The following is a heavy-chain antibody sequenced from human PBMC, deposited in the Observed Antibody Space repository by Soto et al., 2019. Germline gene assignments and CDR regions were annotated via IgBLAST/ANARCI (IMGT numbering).Heavy chain of an antibody. CDR3: ARASGVRAVAGTETSWFDP. CDR1: GGSISSSNW. V-gene: IGHV4-4*02. J-gene: IGHJ5*02. D-gene: IGHD6-19*01. CDR2: IYHSGST. Sequence: SETLSLTCAVSGGSISSSNWWSWVRQPPGKGLEWIGEIYHSGSTNYNPSLKSRVTISVDKSENQFSLKLSSVTAADTAVYYCARASGVRAVAGTETSWFDPWGQGTLVTVSS.